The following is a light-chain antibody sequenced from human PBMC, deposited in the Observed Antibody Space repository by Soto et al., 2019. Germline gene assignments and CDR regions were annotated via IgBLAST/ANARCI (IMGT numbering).Light chain of an antibody. CDR3: QQRSNWSWT. CDR1: QSVSSY. Sequence: EIVLTQSPATLSLSPGERATLSCRASQSVSSYLAWYQQKPGQAPRLLIYDASNRATGIPARFSGSVSGTDFTLTISNLEPEDFAVYYCQQRSNWSWTFGQGTKVEIK. CDR2: DAS. J-gene: IGKJ1*01. V-gene: IGKV3-11*01.